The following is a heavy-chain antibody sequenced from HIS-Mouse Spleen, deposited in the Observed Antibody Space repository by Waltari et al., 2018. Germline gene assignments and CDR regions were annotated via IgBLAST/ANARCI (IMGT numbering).Heavy chain of an antibody. CDR1: GASVSSNSTA. D-gene: IGHD6-13*01. CDR3: ARSGFVAAAGTIDY. V-gene: IGHV6-1*01. J-gene: IGHJ4*02. CDR2: TYYRSKWYN. Sequence: QVQLQQSGPGLVKPSQTLSLTCSISGASVSSNSTAWNWIRQSPTRGLEWLGRTYYRSKWYNDYAVSVKSRITINPDTSKNQFSLQLNSVTPEDTAVYYCARSGFVAAAGTIDYWGQGTLVTVSS.